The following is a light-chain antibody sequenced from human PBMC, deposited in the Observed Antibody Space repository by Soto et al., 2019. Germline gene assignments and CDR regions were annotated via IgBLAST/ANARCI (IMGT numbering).Light chain of an antibody. V-gene: IGKV1-16*01. CDR2: AAS. CDR3: QQYNSYWT. CDR1: QDISNY. J-gene: IGKJ1*01. Sequence: DIQMTQSPSSLSASVGDRVTITCQASQDISNYLNWYQQKPGKPPRLLIYAASSLQSGVPSRFSGSGSGTEFTLTISSLQPDDFATYYCQQYNSYWTFGQGTKVDIK.